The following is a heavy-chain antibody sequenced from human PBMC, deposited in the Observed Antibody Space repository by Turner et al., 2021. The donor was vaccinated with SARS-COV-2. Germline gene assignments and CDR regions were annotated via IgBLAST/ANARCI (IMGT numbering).Heavy chain of an antibody. CDR3: AKADRIMIVVVITLFDY. D-gene: IGHD3-22*01. CDR2: ISGSGGST. V-gene: IGHV3-23*01. Sequence: EVPLLESGGGLVQPGGSRKLSCSASGFTFSSDAMSWVRQAPGKGLEWVSAISGSGGSTYYADSVKGRFTISRDNSKNTLYLQMNSLRAEDTAVYYCAKADRIMIVVVITLFDYWGQGTLVTVSS. CDR1: GFTFSSDA. J-gene: IGHJ4*02.